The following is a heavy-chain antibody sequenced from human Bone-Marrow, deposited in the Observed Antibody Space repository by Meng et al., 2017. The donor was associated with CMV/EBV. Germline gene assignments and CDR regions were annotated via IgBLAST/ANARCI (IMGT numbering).Heavy chain of an antibody. Sequence: SVKVSCKASGGTFSSYAISWVRQAPGQGLEWMGGIIPIFGTANYAQKFQGRVTITTDESTSTAYMELSSLRSEDTAVYYCASSGNPPPLYYYYGMNVWGQGTTVTVSS. CDR1: GGTFSSYA. CDR2: IIPIFGTA. D-gene: IGHD1-26*01. CDR3: ASSGNPPPLYYYYGMNV. J-gene: IGHJ6*02. V-gene: IGHV1-69*05.